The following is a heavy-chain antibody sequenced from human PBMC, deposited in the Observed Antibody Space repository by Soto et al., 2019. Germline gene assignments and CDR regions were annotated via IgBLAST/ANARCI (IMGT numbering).Heavy chain of an antibody. D-gene: IGHD6-19*01. J-gene: IGHJ4*02. CDR2: LNPDSGGT. CDR3: VGGSGLDY. CDR1: GYTFTDHY. V-gene: IGHV1-2*02. Sequence: ASVKVSCKASGYTFTDHYIHWVRQAPGQGLEWMGWLNPDSGGTDYAQKFQGRVTMTRDTSISTAYVELNRIRSDDTVVYYCVGGSGLDYWGQGSMVTVSS.